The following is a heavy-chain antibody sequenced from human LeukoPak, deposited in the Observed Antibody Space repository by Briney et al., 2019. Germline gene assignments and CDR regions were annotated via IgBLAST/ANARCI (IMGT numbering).Heavy chain of an antibody. CDR1: GGSFSGYY. CDR2: INHSGST. Sequence: SETLSLTCAVYGGSFSGYYWSWIRQPPGKGLEWIGEINHSGSTNYNPSLKSRVTISVDTSKNQFSLKLSSVTAADTAVYYCARGRLTIWIRYCSSTSCPSYYFDYWGQGTLVTVSS. J-gene: IGHJ4*02. V-gene: IGHV4-34*01. D-gene: IGHD2-2*01. CDR3: ARGRLTIWIRYCSSTSCPSYYFDY.